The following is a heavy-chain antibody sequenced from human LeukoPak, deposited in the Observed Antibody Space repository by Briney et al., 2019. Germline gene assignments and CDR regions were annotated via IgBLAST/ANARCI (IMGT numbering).Heavy chain of an antibody. V-gene: IGHV3-74*01. CDR2: INSDASVT. J-gene: IGHJ4*02. D-gene: IGHD3-10*01. CDR1: GFTFSNYW. CDR3: ARVRGTLVRGLIVTRMDY. Sequence: GGSLRLSCAASGFTFSNYWMHWVRQTPGKGLVWVSRINSDASVTTYADSVKGRFTISRDNAKNTLYLQMNSLRAEDTAVYYCARVRGTLVRGLIVTRMDYWGPGTVVTVSS.